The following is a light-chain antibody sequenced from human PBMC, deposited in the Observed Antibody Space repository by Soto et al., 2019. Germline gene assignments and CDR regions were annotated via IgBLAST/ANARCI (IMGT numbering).Light chain of an antibody. V-gene: IGKV1-6*01. CDR3: LQDYNYPLT. CDR1: QGIRND. J-gene: IGKJ3*01. Sequence: AIQMTQSPSYLSASVGDRVTITCRASQGIRNDLGWYQQKPGKAPKLLIYAASSLESGVPSRFSGSGSGTDFTLTISSLQPEDFATYYCLQDYNYPLTFVPGTKVDIK. CDR2: AAS.